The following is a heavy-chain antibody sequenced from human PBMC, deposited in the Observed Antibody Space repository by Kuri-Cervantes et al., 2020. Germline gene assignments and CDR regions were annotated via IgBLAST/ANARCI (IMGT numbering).Heavy chain of an antibody. CDR3: AYKKGDWGN. J-gene: IGHJ4*02. V-gene: IGHV2-5*01. CDR2: IYWNDDK. Sequence: SGPTLVKPTQTLTLTCTFSGFSLSTSGVGVGWIRQPPGKALEWLALIYWNDDKVYSPSLQSRLTITKDTSKNQVVLTMTNKDPVDTGTYYCAYKKGDWGNWGQGTLVTVSS. D-gene: IGHD3/OR15-3a*01. CDR1: GFSLSTSGVG.